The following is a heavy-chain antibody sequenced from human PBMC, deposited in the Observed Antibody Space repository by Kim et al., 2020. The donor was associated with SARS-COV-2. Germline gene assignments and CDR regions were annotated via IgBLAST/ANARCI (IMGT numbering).Heavy chain of an antibody. D-gene: IGHD3-10*01. V-gene: IGHV3-30-3*01. J-gene: IGHJ5*02. CDR1: GFTLSSYI. CDR2: SSYDGGSK. CDR3: TRGTYSSGSESLPADINWFDP. Sequence: GGSLRLSCAASGFTLSSYIMHWVRQAPGKGLEWVAASSYDGGSKYSADSLKGRFTISRDNSKNTLYLQMSSLRTDDTAVYFCTRGTYSSGSESLPADINWFDPWGQGTLVTVSS.